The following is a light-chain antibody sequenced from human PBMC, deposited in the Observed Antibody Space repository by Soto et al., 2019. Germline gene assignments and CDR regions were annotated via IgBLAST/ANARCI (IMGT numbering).Light chain of an antibody. Sequence: QSALTQPASVSGSPGQSITISCTGTSSDVGGYEFVSWYQQRPGNAPKLVNYDVTYRPSGVSDRFSGSKSGNTASLTISGLQAEDEDDYYCSSYTPTIVIFGGGTKLTVL. J-gene: IGLJ2*01. CDR2: DVT. CDR1: SSDVGGYEF. V-gene: IGLV2-14*01. CDR3: SSYTPTIVI.